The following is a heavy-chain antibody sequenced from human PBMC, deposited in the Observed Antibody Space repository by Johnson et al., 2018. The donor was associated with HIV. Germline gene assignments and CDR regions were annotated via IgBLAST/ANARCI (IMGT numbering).Heavy chain of an antibody. CDR2: IYSGGTT. V-gene: IGHV3-66*01. J-gene: IGHJ3*02. Sequence: MLLVESGGGVVRPGRSLRLSCAASGFTFDDYGMSWVRQGPGKGLEWVSVIYSGGTTNYADSVKGRFTISRDNSKNTLYLQMNSLRADDTAVYYCARDPSRSPGAFDIWGQGTMVTVSS. CDR3: ARDPSRSPGAFDI. CDR1: GFTFDDYG.